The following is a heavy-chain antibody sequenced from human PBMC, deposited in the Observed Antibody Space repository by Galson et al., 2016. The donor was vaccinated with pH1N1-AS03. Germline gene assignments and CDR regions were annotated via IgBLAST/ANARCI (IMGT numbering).Heavy chain of an antibody. CDR3: VKETGFSGTWYPFHQ. CDR1: GFIFSDYA. D-gene: IGHD6-13*01. V-gene: IGHV3-30-3*01. Sequence: PRLSCAASGFIFSDYAMHWVRQAPGKGLEWVAFVSYDTARQQYADSVKGRFTISKDRPRYMLYLEMNNLRVEDTAVYYCVKETGFSGTWYPFHQWGQGTLVRVSA. CDR2: VSYDTARQ. J-gene: IGHJ1*01.